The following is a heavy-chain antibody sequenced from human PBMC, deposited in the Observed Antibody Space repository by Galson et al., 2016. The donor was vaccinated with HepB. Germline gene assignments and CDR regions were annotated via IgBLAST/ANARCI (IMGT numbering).Heavy chain of an antibody. D-gene: IGHD2-2*01. J-gene: IGHJ6*02. Sequence: SLRLSCAASGFTFSSYGMHWVRQAPGKGLEWVAVIWYDGSNKYYADSVKGRFTISRDNSKNTLYLQMNSLTAEDTAVYYCARGRPYCSSTSCYPTYYYYYGMDVWGQGTTVTVSS. CDR3: ARGRPYCSSTSCYPTYYYYYGMDV. CDR2: IWYDGSNK. CDR1: GFTFSSYG. V-gene: IGHV3-33*01.